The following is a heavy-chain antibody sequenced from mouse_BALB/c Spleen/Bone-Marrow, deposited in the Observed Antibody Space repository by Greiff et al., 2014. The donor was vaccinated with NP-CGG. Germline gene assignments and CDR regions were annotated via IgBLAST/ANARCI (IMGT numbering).Heavy chain of an antibody. J-gene: IGHJ1*01. V-gene: IGHV7-3*02. Sequence: EVMLVESGGGLVQPGGSLRLSCATSGFTFTDYYMSWVRQPPGKALEWLGFIRNKANGYTTEYSASVKGRFTISRDNSQSILYLQMNILRAEDSATYYCARDKNYGSYWYFDVWGAGTTVTVSS. CDR2: IRNKANGYTT. CDR3: ARDKNYGSYWYFDV. D-gene: IGHD2-1*01. CDR1: GFTFTDYY.